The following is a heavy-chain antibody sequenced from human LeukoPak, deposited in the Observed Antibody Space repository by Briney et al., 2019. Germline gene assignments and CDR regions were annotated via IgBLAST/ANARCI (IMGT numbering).Heavy chain of an antibody. CDR1: GFTFSSYS. V-gene: IGHV3-21*01. CDR2: ISSSSSYI. J-gene: IGHJ5*02. D-gene: IGHD3-10*01. Sequence: GGSLRLSCAASGFTFSSYSMNWVRQAPGKGLEWVSSISSSSSYIYYADSVKGRFTISRDNAKNSLYLQMNSLRAEDTAVYYCARGTARDLLWFGELLESNWFDPWGQGTLVTVSS. CDR3: ARGTARDLLWFGELLESNWFDP.